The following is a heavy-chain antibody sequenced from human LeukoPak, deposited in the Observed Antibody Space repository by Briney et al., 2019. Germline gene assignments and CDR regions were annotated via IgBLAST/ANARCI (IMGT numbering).Heavy chain of an antibody. D-gene: IGHD3-10*01. V-gene: IGHV4-34*01. J-gene: IGHJ4*02. Sequence: SETLSLTCAVYGGSFSGYYWSWIRQPPGKGLEWIGEINHSGSTNYNPSLKSRATISVDTSKNQFSLELSSVTAADTAVYYCARALWGYYGSGRAFDYWGQGTLVTVSS. CDR3: ARALWGYYGSGRAFDY. CDR1: GGSFSGYY. CDR2: INHSGST.